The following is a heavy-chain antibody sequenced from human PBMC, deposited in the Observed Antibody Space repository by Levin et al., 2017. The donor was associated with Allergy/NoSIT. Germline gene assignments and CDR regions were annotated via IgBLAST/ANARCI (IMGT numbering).Heavy chain of an antibody. CDR1: GFTFSSYW. Sequence: GGSLRLSCAASGFTFSSYWMHWVRQAPGKGLGWVSRINSDGSSTSYADSVKGRFTISRDNAKNTLYLQMNSLRAEDTAVYYCARDGGCSGGSCYSGRAFDIWGQGTMVTVSS. CDR2: INSDGSST. J-gene: IGHJ3*02. CDR3: ARDGGCSGGSCYSGRAFDI. D-gene: IGHD2-15*01. V-gene: IGHV3-74*01.